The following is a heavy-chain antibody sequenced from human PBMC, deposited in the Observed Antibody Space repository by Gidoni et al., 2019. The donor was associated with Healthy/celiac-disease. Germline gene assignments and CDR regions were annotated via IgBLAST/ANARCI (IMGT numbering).Heavy chain of an antibody. CDR2: ISYDGSNK. CDR1: GFTFSSYA. Sequence: QVQLVESGGGVVQPGRSLRLSCAASGFTFSSYAMHWVRQAPGKGLEWVAVISYDGSNKYYADSVKGRFTISRDNSKNTLYLQMNSLRAEDTAVYYCARLIAAAGGGMDVWGQGTTVTVSS. V-gene: IGHV3-30-3*01. J-gene: IGHJ6*02. CDR3: ARLIAAAGGGMDV. D-gene: IGHD6-13*01.